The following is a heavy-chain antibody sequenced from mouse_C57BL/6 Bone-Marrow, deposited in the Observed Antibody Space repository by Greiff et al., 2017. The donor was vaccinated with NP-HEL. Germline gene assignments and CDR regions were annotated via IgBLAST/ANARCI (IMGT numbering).Heavy chain of an antibody. CDR1: GFNIKDDY. D-gene: IGHD2-3*01. J-gene: IGHJ2*01. Sequence: EVKLVESGAELVRPGASVKLSCTASGFNIKDDYMHWVKQRPEQGLEWIGWIDPENGDTEYASKFQGQATITADTSSNTAYLQLSSLTSEDTAVYYCAYDGYFDYWGQGTTLTVSS. V-gene: IGHV14-4*01. CDR3: AYDGYFDY. CDR2: IDPENGDT.